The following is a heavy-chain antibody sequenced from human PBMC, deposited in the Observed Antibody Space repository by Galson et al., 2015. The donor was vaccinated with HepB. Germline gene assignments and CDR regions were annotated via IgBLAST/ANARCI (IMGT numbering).Heavy chain of an antibody. Sequence: SVKVSCKVSGYTLTELSMHWVRQAPGKGLEWMGGFDPEDGETIYAQKFQGRVTMAEDTSTDTAYMELSSLRSEDTAVYYCTTDHGLGIMDYYYGMDVWGQGTLVTVSS. CDR2: FDPEDGET. D-gene: IGHD7-27*01. CDR1: GYTLTELS. V-gene: IGHV1-24*01. CDR3: TTDHGLGIMDYYYGMDV. J-gene: IGHJ6*02.